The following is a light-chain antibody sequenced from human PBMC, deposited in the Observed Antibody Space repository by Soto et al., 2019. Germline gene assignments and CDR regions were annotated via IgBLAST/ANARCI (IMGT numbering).Light chain of an antibody. CDR2: AAS. CDR1: QGISRS. J-gene: IGKJ3*01. V-gene: IGKV1-12*01. Sequence: DIQMTQSPSSVSAFVGDRVTITCRASQGISRSLAWYQQKSGEAPKLLIYAASNLQSGVPSRFSGSGSGTVFTLTITRLQPEDFATYYCQQANSFPFTFGPGTKVDIK. CDR3: QQANSFPFT.